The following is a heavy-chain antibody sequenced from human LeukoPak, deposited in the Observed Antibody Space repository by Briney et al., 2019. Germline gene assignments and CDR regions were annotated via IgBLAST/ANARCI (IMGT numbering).Heavy chain of an antibody. V-gene: IGHV3-48*03. Sequence: GGSLRLSCAASGFPFSSYEMNWVRQAPGKGLEWVSYISSGSTIYYADSVKGRFTISRDNAKNSLYLQMNSLGAEDTAVYYCAELGITMIGGVWGKGTTVTISS. J-gene: IGHJ6*04. CDR3: AELGITMIGGV. CDR1: GFPFSSYE. CDR2: ISSGSTI. D-gene: IGHD3-10*02.